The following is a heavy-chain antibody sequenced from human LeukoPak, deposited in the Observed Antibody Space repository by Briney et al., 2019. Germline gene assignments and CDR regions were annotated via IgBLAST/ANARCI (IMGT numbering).Heavy chain of an antibody. CDR2: INHSGST. J-gene: IGHJ6*03. CDR1: GGSFSGYY. V-gene: IGHV4-34*01. CDR3: ARAYYDFWSGYYPSYYYYMDV. D-gene: IGHD3-3*01. Sequence: TSETLSLTCAVYGGSFSGYYWSWIRQPPGKGLEWIGEINHSGSTNYNPSLKSRVTISVDTSKNQFSLKLSSVTAADTAVYYCARAYYDFWSGYYPSYYYYMDVWGKGTTVTVSS.